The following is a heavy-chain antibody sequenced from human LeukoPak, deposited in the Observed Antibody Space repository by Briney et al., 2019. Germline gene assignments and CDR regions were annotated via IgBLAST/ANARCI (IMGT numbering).Heavy chain of an antibody. CDR1: GGSFSGYY. CDR2: INHSGST. CDR3: ARFGADSPGAEYYFDY. Sequence: SETLSLTCAVYGGSFSGYYWSWIRQPPGKGLEWIGEINHSGSTNYNPSLKSRVTISVNTSKNQFSLKLSSVTAADTAVYYCARFGADSPGAEYYFDYWGQGTLVTVSS. D-gene: IGHD2-21*01. J-gene: IGHJ4*02. V-gene: IGHV4-34*01.